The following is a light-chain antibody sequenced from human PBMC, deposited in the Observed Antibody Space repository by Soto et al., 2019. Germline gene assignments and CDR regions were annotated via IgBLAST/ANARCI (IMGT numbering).Light chain of an antibody. CDR1: SSNFGAGYE. V-gene: IGLV1-40*01. CDR3: QSFDSSLRVYV. J-gene: IGLJ1*01. Sequence: QSVLTQPPSVSAAPGQKVTISCSGSSSNFGAGYEVHWYKQLPGAAPTLVIFNNLNRPSGVPERFSGSKSGTSASLVISGLQAEDEADYYCQSFDSSLRVYVFGSGTKLTVL. CDR2: NNL.